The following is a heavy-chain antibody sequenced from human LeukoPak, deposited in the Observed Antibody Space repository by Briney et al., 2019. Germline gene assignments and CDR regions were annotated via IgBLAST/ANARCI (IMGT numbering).Heavy chain of an antibody. CDR3: AREGDGIAAAGTRPSYGMDV. D-gene: IGHD6-13*01. V-gene: IGHV3-15*01. CDR2: IKSKADGGTV. J-gene: IGHJ6*02. CDR1: GFTVSNAW. Sequence: GGSLRLSCVVSGFTVSNAWMSWVRQAPGKGLEWVGRIKSKADGGTVDYAAPVKGRFTISRDNSKNTLYLQMNSLRAEDTAVYYCAREGDGIAAAGTRPSYGMDVWGQGTTVTVSS.